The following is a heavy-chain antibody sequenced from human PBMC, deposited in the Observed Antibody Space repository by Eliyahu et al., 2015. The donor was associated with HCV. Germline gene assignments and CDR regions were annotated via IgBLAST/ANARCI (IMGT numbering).Heavy chain of an antibody. Sequence: QVQLLESGPRLVKPSETLSLTCTVSGGSISTYYWSWVRQPPGKGLEWIGYIYYSGRTKYSPSLRSRATISVDTSKNQFSLTLMSVTAADTAVYYCARGDSAHDCPDYWGQGTLVTVSS. CDR2: IYYSGRT. CDR1: GGSISTYY. J-gene: IGHJ4*02. V-gene: IGHV4-59*01. D-gene: IGHD5-12*01. CDR3: ARGDSAHDCPDY.